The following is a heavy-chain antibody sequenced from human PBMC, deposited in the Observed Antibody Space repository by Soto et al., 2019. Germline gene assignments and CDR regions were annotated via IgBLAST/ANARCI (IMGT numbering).Heavy chain of an antibody. D-gene: IGHD1-1*01. Sequence: PSQPLSLTCDISGDSVSSNTAGWNWIRQSPSRGLEWLGRTYYMSKWYNDYAVSVKSRITINPDTSKNQFSLQLNSVTPDDTGVYYCARWKNWPDPWGQGTLVTVSS. CDR3: ARWKNWPDP. V-gene: IGHV6-1*01. J-gene: IGHJ5*02. CDR1: GDSVSSNTAG. CDR2: TYYMSKWYN.